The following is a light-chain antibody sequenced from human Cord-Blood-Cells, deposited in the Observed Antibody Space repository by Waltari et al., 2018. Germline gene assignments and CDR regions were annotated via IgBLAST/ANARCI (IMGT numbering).Light chain of an antibody. V-gene: IGLV2-14*01. CDR2: DVS. Sequence: QSALTQPASVSGSPGQSITISCTGTSSDVGGYNYVSWYQQHPGKAPKFMIYDVSKRPSGVSNLFSGSKSGNTASLTISGLQAEDEADYYCSSYTSSSTWVFGGGTKLTVL. J-gene: IGLJ3*02. CDR3: SSYTSSSTWV. CDR1: SSDVGGYNY.